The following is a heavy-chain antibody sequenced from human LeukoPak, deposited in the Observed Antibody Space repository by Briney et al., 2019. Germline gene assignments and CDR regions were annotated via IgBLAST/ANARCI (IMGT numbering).Heavy chain of an antibody. J-gene: IGHJ4*02. D-gene: IGHD3-22*01. V-gene: IGHV1-69*05. CDR1: GGTFSSYA. CDR3: ARAPPHEYYYDSSGYFDY. Sequence: GASVKVSCKASGGTFSSYAISWVRQAPGQGLEWMGGIIPIFGTANYAQKFQGRVTITTDESTSTAYMELSSLRSEDTAVYYCARAPPHEYYYDSSGYFDYWGQGTLVTVSS. CDR2: IIPIFGTA.